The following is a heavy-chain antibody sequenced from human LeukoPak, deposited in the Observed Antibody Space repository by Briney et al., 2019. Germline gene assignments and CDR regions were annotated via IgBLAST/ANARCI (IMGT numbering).Heavy chain of an antibody. CDR1: GGSISSYY. J-gene: IGHJ4*02. CDR2: IYYSGST. V-gene: IGHV4-59*01. D-gene: IGHD7-27*01. CDR3: ARDRGTGGPFDY. Sequence: SETLSLTCTVSGGSISSYYWSWIRQPPGKGQEWIGYIYYSGSTNYNPSLKSRVTISVETSKNQFSLKLSSVTAADTAVYYCARDRGTGGPFDYWGQGTLVTVSS.